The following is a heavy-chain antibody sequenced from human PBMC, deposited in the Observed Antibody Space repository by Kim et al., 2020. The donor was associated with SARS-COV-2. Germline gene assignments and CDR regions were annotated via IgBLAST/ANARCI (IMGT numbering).Heavy chain of an antibody. Sequence: GGSLRLSCEASGFTFSSYWMSLVRPAPGKGLEWVANIKQDGSEKYYVDSVKGRFTSSRDNAKNSLYLQMNSLRAEDTAVYYCAREDYDILTGYYIPFDYWGQGTLVTVSS. V-gene: IGHV3-7*01. CDR1: GFTFSSYW. J-gene: IGHJ4*02. D-gene: IGHD3-9*01. CDR3: AREDYDILTGYYIPFDY. CDR2: IKQDGSEK.